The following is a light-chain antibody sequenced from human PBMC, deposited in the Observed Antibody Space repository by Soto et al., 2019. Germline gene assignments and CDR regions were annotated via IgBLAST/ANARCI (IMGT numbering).Light chain of an antibody. CDR1: QSVSSSY. CDR2: GAS. Sequence: EIVLTQSPGTLSLSPGERATLSCSASQSVSSSYLAWYQQKPGQAPRLLIYGASSRATGIPDRFSGSGFGTNFTLTISRLVPEDFAVYYCQQYGSSSFTFGRGPKVDIK. CDR3: QQYGSSSFT. J-gene: IGKJ3*01. V-gene: IGKV3-20*01.